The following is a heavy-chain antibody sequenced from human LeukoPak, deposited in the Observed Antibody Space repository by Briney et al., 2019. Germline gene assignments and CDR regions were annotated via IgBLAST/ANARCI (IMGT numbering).Heavy chain of an antibody. CDR3: ARDVPMGYYDSSGHRGYYYGMDV. Sequence: SETLSLTRTVSGGSISSYYWSWVRQPPGKGLEWIGYIYYSGSTNYNPSLKSRVTISVDTSKNQFSLKLSSVTAADTAVYYCARDVPMGYYDSSGHRGYYYGMDVWGQGTTVTVSS. CDR2: IYYSGST. J-gene: IGHJ6*02. D-gene: IGHD3-22*01. V-gene: IGHV4-59*01. CDR1: GGSISSYY.